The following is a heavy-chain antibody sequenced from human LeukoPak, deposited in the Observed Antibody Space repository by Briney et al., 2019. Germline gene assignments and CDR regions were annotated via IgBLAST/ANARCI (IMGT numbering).Heavy chain of an antibody. V-gene: IGHV4-59*08. J-gene: IGHJ4*02. D-gene: IGHD3-10*02. CDR2: IYYSGRST. CDR1: GGXISSYY. Sequence: SETLSLTCTVSGGXISSYYWNWIRQPPGKGLEWIAYIYYSGRSTNYNPSLKSRVTISVDTSKNQFSLKLSSVTAADTAVYYCARRRGLFDFDYWGQGTLISVSS. CDR3: ARRRGLFDFDY.